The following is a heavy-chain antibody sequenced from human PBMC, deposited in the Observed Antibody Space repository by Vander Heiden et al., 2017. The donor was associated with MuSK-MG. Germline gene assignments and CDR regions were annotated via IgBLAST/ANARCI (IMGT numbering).Heavy chain of an antibody. J-gene: IGHJ6*02. CDR2: INTPTGNP. Sequence: QVQLVQSGSELKKPGASVKVSCKTSGYTFTYNSMNWVRQAPGQGLEWMGWINTPTGNPTYAHGFTGRFVFSSDTSVSTAYLQINNLKSEDSAVYYCARGQVGHYGMDVWGQGTTVTASS. V-gene: IGHV7-4-1*02. CDR1: GYTFTYNS. CDR3: ARGQVGHYGMDV. D-gene: IGHD1-26*01.